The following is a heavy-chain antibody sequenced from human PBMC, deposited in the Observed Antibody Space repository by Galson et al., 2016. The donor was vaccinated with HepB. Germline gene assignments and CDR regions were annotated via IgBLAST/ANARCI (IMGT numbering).Heavy chain of an antibody. D-gene: IGHD1-26*01. CDR2: ISGSSEAI. V-gene: IGHV3-23*01. Sequence: SLRLSCAASGFTFSTYAMSWVRQAPGKGLEWVSGISGSSEAIYYADSVKSRFTISRDNSKNALYLQMNSLRAEDTAAYYGATRLRAPANWGQGAQVTVSS. J-gene: IGHJ4*02. CDR3: ATRLRAPAN. CDR1: GFTFSTYA.